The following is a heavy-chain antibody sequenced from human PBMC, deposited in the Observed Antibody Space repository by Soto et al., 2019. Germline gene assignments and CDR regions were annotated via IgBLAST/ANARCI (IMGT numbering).Heavy chain of an antibody. D-gene: IGHD1-1*01. J-gene: IGHJ4*02. CDR1: GFTFPSSA. CDR3: AADDMTTFI. CDR2: IVVGSGNT. Sequence: SVKVSCKASGFTFPSSAVQWVRQARGQRLEWIGWIVVGSGNTHSAQKFQERVTFTRDMSTSTVYMELSSLKFEDTAVYYCAADDMTTFIWGQGTLVTVSS. V-gene: IGHV1-58*01.